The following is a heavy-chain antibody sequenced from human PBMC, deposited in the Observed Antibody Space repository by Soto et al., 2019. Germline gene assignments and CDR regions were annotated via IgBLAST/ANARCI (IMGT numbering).Heavy chain of an antibody. D-gene: IGHD2-2*01. V-gene: IGHV1-18*01. CDR1: GYTFSNYG. CDR3: ARVVPGAEAWFGP. Sequence: ASVKVSCKTSGYTFSNYGITWVRQAPGQPLEWLGWISLYSNGTNYAQKFQGRVSMTTDTSTTTAYMELRSLRSDDTAVYYCARVVPGAEAWFGPWGQGTLVTVSS. J-gene: IGHJ5*02. CDR2: ISLYSNGT.